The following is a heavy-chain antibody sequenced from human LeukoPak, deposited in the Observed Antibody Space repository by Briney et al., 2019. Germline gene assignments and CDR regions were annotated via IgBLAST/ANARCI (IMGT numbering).Heavy chain of an antibody. J-gene: IGHJ4*02. CDR2: ISGSSYYI. D-gene: IGHD3-10*01. CDR1: GFTFSSYS. V-gene: IGHV3-21*04. CDR3: ATLWFGESRYDY. Sequence: PGGSLRLSCAASGFTFSSYSMNWVRQAPGKGLEWVSSISGSSYYIYYADSVKGRFTISRDNAKNSLYLQMNSLRAEDTALYYCATLWFGESRYDYWGQGTLVTVSS.